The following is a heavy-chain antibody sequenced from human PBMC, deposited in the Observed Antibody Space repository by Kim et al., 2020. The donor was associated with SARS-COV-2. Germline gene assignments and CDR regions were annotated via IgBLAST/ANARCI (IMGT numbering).Heavy chain of an antibody. J-gene: IGHJ4*02. CDR3: ARHPLAVAGSGLDY. D-gene: IGHD6-19*01. V-gene: IGHV4-39*01. CDR2: TYYSGST. CDR1: GGSISSSSYY. Sequence: SETLSLTCTVSGGSISSSSYYWGWLRQPPGKGLEWIGSTYYSGSTYYNPSLKSRATISVDTSKNQFPLKLSSVTAADTAVYYCARHPLAVAGSGLDYWGQGTLVTVSS.